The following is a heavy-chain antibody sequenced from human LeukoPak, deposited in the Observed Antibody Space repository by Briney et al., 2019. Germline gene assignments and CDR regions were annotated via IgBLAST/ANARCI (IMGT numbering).Heavy chain of an antibody. CDR2: IGEDGSEK. CDR1: GFTFSNYW. J-gene: IGHJ4*02. CDR3: ASGRQLGY. V-gene: IGHV3-7*01. Sequence: GGSLSLSCAASGFTFSNYWMSWVRQAPGKGLEWVANIGEDGSEKYYVDSVKGRFTISRDNARNSLYLQMNSLRAEDTAVYYCASGRQLGYWGQGTLVTVSS. D-gene: IGHD6-13*01.